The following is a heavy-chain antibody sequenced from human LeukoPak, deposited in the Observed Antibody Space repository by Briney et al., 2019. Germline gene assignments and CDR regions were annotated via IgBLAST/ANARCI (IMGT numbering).Heavy chain of an antibody. CDR2: ISGSGGST. CDR1: GFTFSSYA. CDR3: AREAAKDYYYMDV. J-gene: IGHJ6*03. D-gene: IGHD2-15*01. V-gene: IGHV3-23*01. Sequence: GGSLRLSCAASGFTFSSYAMSWVRQAPGKGPEWVSAISGSGGSTFYADSVKGRFTISRDNAKNTLYLQMNSLRAEDTAVYYCAREAAKDYYYMDVWGKGTTVTVSS.